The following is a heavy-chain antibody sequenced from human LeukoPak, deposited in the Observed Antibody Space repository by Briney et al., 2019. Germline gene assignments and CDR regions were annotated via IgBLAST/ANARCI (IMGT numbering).Heavy chain of an antibody. V-gene: IGHV4-39*01. J-gene: IGHJ4*02. D-gene: IGHD5-24*01. CDR1: GGSISSSNYY. CDR2: LYYTGST. Sequence: PSETLSLTCTVSGGSISSSNYYWGWIRQPPGRGLTWIGSLYYTGSTYYNPSLKSRVTISVDTSKNQFSLKLSSVTAADTAVYYCARHPRRDASTHFDYWGPGTLVTVSS. CDR3: ARHPRRDASTHFDY.